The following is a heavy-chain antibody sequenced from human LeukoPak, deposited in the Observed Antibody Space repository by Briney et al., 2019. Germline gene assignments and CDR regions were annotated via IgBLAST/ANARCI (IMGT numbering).Heavy chain of an antibody. CDR2: IYSGGST. J-gene: IGHJ4*02. Sequence: GGSLRLSCAASGFTVSSNYMSWVRQAPGKGLEWVSVIYSGGSTYYADSVKGRFTISRDNSKNTLYLQMNSLRAEDTAVYYCASDHYYDSSGYLGYWGQGTLVTVS. CDR3: ASDHYYDSSGYLGY. D-gene: IGHD3-22*01. V-gene: IGHV3-66*01. CDR1: GFTVSSNY.